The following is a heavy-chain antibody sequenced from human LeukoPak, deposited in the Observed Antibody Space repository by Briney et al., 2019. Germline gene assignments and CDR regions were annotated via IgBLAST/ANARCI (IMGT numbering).Heavy chain of an antibody. J-gene: IGHJ4*02. CDR1: GYTFTSYD. CDR3: ARLDYYDSSGYPDTDY. Sequence: ASVKVSCKASGYTFTSYDINWVRQATGQGLEWMGWMNPNSGNTGYAQKFQGRVTMTRNTSISTAYMELSSLRSEETAVYYCARLDYYDSSGYPDTDYWGQGTLVTVSS. D-gene: IGHD3-22*01. V-gene: IGHV1-8*01. CDR2: MNPNSGNT.